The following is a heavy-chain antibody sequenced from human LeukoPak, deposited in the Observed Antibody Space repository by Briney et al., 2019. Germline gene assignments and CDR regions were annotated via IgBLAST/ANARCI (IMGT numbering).Heavy chain of an antibody. Sequence: PSETLSLTCTVSGGSISSYYWSWIRQPPGKGLEWIGYIYYSGSTNYNPSLKSRVTISVDTSKNQFSLKLSSVTAADTAVYYCARVLPLKKYYYDSSGPYFDYWGQGTLVTVSS. CDR2: IYYSGST. CDR3: ARVLPLKKYYYDSSGPYFDY. V-gene: IGHV4-59*01. J-gene: IGHJ4*02. CDR1: GGSISSYY. D-gene: IGHD3-22*01.